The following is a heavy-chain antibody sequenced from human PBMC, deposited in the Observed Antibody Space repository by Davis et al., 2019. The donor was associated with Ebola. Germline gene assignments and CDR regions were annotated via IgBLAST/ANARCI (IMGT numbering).Heavy chain of an antibody. CDR3: ARGDSSTWRLGFAFDV. CDR1: RFTFSSYD. CDR2: IGTDGDP. D-gene: IGHD6-13*01. J-gene: IGHJ3*01. Sequence: SLKPPCVASRFTFSSYDMQRVRQTAAEGLEWVSSIGTDGDPHYADSAKGRFTISRENAKNSLYLQMNYLNAGDTALYYCARGDSSTWRLGFAFDVWGQGTVVTVSS. V-gene: IGHV3-13*05.